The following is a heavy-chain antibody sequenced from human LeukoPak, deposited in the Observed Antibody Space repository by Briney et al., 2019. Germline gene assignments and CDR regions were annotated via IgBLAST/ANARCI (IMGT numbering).Heavy chain of an antibody. J-gene: IGHJ4*02. CDR1: GDSISSDDYY. D-gene: IGHD3-16*01. CDR3: ARDLSPYEKFDY. V-gene: IGHV4-61*02. CDR2: FSASGNS. Sequence: SETLSLTCTVSGDSISSDDYYWSWIRQPAGKGLEWIGRFSASGNSNYNPSLKSRLTISVDRSKNQFSLKLTSVTAADTAVYYCARDLSPYEKFDYWGQGTLVTVSS.